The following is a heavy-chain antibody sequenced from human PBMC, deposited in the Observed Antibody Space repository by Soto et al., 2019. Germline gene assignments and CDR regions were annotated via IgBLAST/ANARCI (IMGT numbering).Heavy chain of an antibody. D-gene: IGHD6-19*01. V-gene: IGHV3-33*01. CDR2: IWYDGSNK. CDR3: ARDCAGYSSGWYQRGGFDY. J-gene: IGHJ4*02. Sequence: QVQLVESGGGVVQPGRSLRLSCAASGFTFSSYGMHWVRQAPGKGLEWVAVIWYDGSNKYYADSVKGRFTISRDNSKXXLXXQMNSLRAEDTAVYYCARDCAGYSSGWYQRGGFDYWGQGTLVTVS. CDR1: GFTFSSYG.